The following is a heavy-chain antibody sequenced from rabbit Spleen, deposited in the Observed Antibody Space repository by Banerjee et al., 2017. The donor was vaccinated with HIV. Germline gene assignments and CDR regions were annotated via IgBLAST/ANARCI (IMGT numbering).Heavy chain of an antibody. D-gene: IGHD2-1*01. J-gene: IGHJ4*01. V-gene: IGHV1S45*01. Sequence: QEQLVESGGGLVKPGASLTLTCTASGFSFISSYDMSWVRQAPGKGLEWIGFIYTGNGKNYYASWAKGRFTISKSSSTTVTLQLTSLTAADTATYFCARGSAAMTMVITGYYLSLWGPGTLVTVS. CDR3: ARGSAAMTMVITGYYLSL. CDR2: IYTGNGKN. CDR1: GFSFISSYD.